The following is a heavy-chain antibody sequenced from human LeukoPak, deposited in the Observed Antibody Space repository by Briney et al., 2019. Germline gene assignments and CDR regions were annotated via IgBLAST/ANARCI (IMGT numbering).Heavy chain of an antibody. Sequence: GASVKVSCKASGYTFTGYYMHWVRQAPGQGLEWMGWINPNSGGTNYAQKFQGRVTMTRDTSISTAYMELSRLRSGDTAVYYCARWELLRTGDGYWGQGTLVTVSS. V-gene: IGHV1-2*02. CDR3: ARWELLRTGDGY. CDR2: INPNSGGT. CDR1: GYTFTGYY. D-gene: IGHD1-26*01. J-gene: IGHJ4*02.